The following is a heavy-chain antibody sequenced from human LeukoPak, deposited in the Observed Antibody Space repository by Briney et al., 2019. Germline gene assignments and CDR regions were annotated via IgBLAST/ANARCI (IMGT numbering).Heavy chain of an antibody. J-gene: IGHJ3*02. CDR3: ARANITIFRSDAFDI. D-gene: IGHD3-3*01. V-gene: IGHV4-61*02. Sequence: SETLSLTCTVSGGSISSSSYYWSWVRQPAGKGLEWIGRIYTSGSTNYNPSLKSRVTMSVDTSKNQFSLKLSSVTAADTAVYYCARANITIFRSDAFDIWGQGTMVTVSS. CDR2: IYTSGST. CDR1: GGSISSSSYY.